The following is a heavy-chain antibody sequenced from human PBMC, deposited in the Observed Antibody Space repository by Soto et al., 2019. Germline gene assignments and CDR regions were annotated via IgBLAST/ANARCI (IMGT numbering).Heavy chain of an antibody. CDR1: GYTFTSHG. CDR2: ISAYNGNT. CDR3: ARVSRGSDSSGYYSY. Sequence: ASVKVSCKASGYTFTSHGISWVRQAPGQGLEWMGWISAYNGNTNYAQKLQGRVTMTTDTSTSTAYMELRSLRSDDTAVYYCARVSRGSDSSGYYSYWGQGTLVTVSS. J-gene: IGHJ4*02. V-gene: IGHV1-18*01. D-gene: IGHD3-22*01.